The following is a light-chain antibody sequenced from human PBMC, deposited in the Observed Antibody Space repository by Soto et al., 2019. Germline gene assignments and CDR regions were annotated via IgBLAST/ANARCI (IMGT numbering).Light chain of an antibody. CDR2: EVS. CDR3: SSYSGSNDLV. Sequence: QSALTQPPSASGSPGQSVTISCTGTSIDVANYNYVSWYQQHPGKAPRLMIFEVSKRPSGVPHRFSGSKSGNTASLTVSGLQPEDEADYYCSSYSGSNDLVFGGGTKLTVL. CDR1: SIDVANYNY. V-gene: IGLV2-8*01. J-gene: IGLJ3*02.